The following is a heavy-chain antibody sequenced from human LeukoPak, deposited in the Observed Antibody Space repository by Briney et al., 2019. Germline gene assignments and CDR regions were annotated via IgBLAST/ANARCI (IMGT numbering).Heavy chain of an antibody. CDR3: ARRTAVAGVSWFDP. D-gene: IGHD6-19*01. CDR1: GGSFSGYY. J-gene: IGHJ5*02. CDR2: INHSGST. Sequence: SETLSLTCAVSGGSFSGYYWSWIRQPPGKGLEWIGEINHSGSTNYNPSLKSRGTISVDTSKNQFSLTLSSVTAADTAVYYCARRTAVAGVSWFDPWGQGTLVTVSS. V-gene: IGHV4-34*01.